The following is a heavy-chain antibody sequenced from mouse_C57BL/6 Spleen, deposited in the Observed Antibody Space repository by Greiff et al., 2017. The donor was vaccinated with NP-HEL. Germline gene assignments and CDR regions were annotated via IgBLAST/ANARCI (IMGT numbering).Heavy chain of an antibody. J-gene: IGHJ2*01. Sequence: DVMLVESGEGLVKPGGSLKLSCAASGFTFSSYAMSWVRQTPEKRLEWVAYISSGGDYIYYADTVKGRFTISRDNARNTLYLQMSSLKSEDTAMYYCTRAGTKRAYCFDYWGQGTTLTVSS. CDR3: TRAGTKRAYCFDY. D-gene: IGHD4-1*01. V-gene: IGHV5-9-1*02. CDR2: ISSGGDYI. CDR1: GFTFSSYA.